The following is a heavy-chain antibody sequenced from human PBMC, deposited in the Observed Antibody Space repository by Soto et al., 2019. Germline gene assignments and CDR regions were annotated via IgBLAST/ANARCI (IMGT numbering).Heavy chain of an antibody. CDR2: INPSGGST. J-gene: IGHJ3*02. D-gene: IGHD2-2*01. CDR3: ASPSSARDVSDAFDI. CDR1: GYTFTSYY. Sequence: ASVKVSCKASGYTFTSYYMHWVRQAPGQGLEWMGIINPSGGSTSYAQKFQGRVTMTRDTSTSTVYMELSSLRSEDTAVYYCASPSSARDVSDAFDIWGQGTMVTVSS. V-gene: IGHV1-46*01.